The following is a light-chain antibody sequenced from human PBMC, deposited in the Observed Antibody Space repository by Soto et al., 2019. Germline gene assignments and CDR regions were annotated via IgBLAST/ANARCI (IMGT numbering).Light chain of an antibody. J-gene: IGLJ1*01. CDR1: SSNVGRYT. CDR2: SNY. V-gene: IGLV1-44*01. Sequence: QSVLTQPPSASETPGQRVTISCSGSSSNVGRYTVNWFQQLPGTAPKLLIFSNYQRPSGVPDRFSGSTSGTSAALAISGLQSEDEADYYCAAWDDTLNGYVFGTGTKLTVL. CDR3: AAWDDTLNGYV.